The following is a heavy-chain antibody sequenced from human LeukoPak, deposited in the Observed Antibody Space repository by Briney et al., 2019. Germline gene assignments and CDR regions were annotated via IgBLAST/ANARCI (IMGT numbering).Heavy chain of an antibody. Sequence: PGRSLRLSCAASGFTFSSYGMHWVRQAPGKGLEWVAVIWYDGSNKYYAASVKGRFTISRDNSKNTLYLQMNSLRAEDTAVYYCARDGTPGYSSGWFDPWGQGTLVTVSS. V-gene: IGHV3-33*01. J-gene: IGHJ5*02. CDR3: ARDGTPGYSSGWFDP. CDR1: GFTFSSYG. CDR2: IWYDGSNK. D-gene: IGHD6-19*01.